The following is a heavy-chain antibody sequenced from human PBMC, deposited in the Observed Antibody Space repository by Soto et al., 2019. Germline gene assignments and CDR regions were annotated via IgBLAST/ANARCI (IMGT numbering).Heavy chain of an antibody. V-gene: IGHV1-2*02. Sequence: ASVKVSCKASGYTFTDYFIHWVRQAPGQGLKWMGWISPNNGDRISAQKFQDRVTMTRDTSINTAYMGLSRLRSDDMAMYYCARDPSTINKLIGVWFDPWGQGTLVTVSS. CDR3: ARDPSTINKLIGVWFDP. D-gene: IGHD4-4*01. CDR1: GYTFTDYF. CDR2: ISPNNGDR. J-gene: IGHJ5*02.